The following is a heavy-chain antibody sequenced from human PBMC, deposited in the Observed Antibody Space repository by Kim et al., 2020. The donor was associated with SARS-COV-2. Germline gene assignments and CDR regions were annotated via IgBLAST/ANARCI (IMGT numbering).Heavy chain of an antibody. Sequence: GGSLRLSCAASGFTFSSYAMSWVRQAPGKGLEWVSAISGSGGSTYYADSVKGRFTISRDNSKNTLYLQMNSLRAEDTAVYYCAKHQPGWWLVLYYFDYWGQGTLVTVSS. V-gene: IGHV3-23*01. CDR3: AKHQPGWWLVLYYFDY. D-gene: IGHD6-19*01. J-gene: IGHJ4*02. CDR1: GFTFSSYA. CDR2: ISGSGGST.